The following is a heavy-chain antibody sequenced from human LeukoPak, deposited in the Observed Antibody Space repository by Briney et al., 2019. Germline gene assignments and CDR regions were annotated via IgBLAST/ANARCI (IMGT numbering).Heavy chain of an antibody. D-gene: IGHD1-26*01. Sequence: GASVKVSCKTSGYSFTSYGISWVRQAPGQGLEWMGWISAYNGNTNYAQKLQGRVTMTTDTSTSTAYMELRSLRSDDTAVYYCARDSRRELRDSLYYFDYWGQGTLVTVSS. CDR1: GYSFTSYG. CDR3: ARDSRRELRDSLYYFDY. V-gene: IGHV1-18*01. CDR2: ISAYNGNT. J-gene: IGHJ4*02.